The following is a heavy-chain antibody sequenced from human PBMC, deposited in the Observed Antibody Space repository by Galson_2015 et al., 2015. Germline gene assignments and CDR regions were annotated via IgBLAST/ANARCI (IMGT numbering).Heavy chain of an antibody. V-gene: IGHV3-48*03. CDR2: ITSTGDTT. J-gene: IGHJ6*03. CDR1: AFAFSIYE. CDR3: AKTTVAAGSSWYMDA. Sequence: LRLSCAASAFAFSIYEMNWIRQAPGKGLEWVSYITSTGDTTYYADSVKGRFTVSRDNAKNSLFLQMNSLRAEDTALYYCAKTTVAAGSSWYMDAWGKGTTVTVS. D-gene: IGHD4-23*01.